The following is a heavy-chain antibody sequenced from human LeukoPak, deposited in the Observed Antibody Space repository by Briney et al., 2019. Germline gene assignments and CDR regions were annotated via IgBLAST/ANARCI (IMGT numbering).Heavy chain of an antibody. Sequence: GGSLRLSCAASGFTFSSYAMSWVRQAPGKGLEWVSAISGSGGSTYYADSVKGRFTISRDNSKNTLYLQMNSLRAEDTAVYYCAKGASEYYDILTGYSRGVYWGQGTPVTVSS. D-gene: IGHD3-9*01. CDR3: AKGASEYYDILTGYSRGVY. V-gene: IGHV3-23*01. CDR2: ISGSGGST. CDR1: GFTFSSYA. J-gene: IGHJ4*02.